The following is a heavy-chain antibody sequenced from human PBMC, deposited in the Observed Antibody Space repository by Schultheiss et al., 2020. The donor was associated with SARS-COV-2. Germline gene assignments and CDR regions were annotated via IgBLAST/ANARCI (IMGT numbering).Heavy chain of an antibody. CDR3: ARRGGLNYGSGIVDY. Sequence: SVKVSCKASGGTFSSYAISWVRQAPGQGLEWMGGIIPIFGTANYAQKFQGRVTITADESTSTAYMELSSLRSDDTAVYYCARRGGLNYGSGIVDYWGQGTLVTVSS. D-gene: IGHD3-10*01. J-gene: IGHJ4*02. CDR2: IIPIFGTA. V-gene: IGHV1-69*13. CDR1: GGTFSSYA.